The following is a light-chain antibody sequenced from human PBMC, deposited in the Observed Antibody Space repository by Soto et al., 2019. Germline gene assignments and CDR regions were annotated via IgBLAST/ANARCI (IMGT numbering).Light chain of an antibody. CDR3: QQSNSTTWT. Sequence: EIVMTQSPPTLYVSPGERATLSCRASQSISRNLAWFQQKPGQAPSLLIFGASTRAAGIPARFSGSGSGTEFSLTISSLQPEDFATYSCQQSNSTTWTFGQGTKVEIK. CDR1: QSISRN. CDR2: GAS. V-gene: IGKV3-15*01. J-gene: IGKJ1*01.